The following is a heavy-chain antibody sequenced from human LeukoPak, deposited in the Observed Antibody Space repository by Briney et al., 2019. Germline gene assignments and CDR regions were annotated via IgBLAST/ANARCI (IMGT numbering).Heavy chain of an antibody. V-gene: IGHV3-48*04. D-gene: IGHD2-2*01. Sequence: PGGSLRLACAASGSTFSSHTMNWVGQAPGKGLEWISYISNTGSVIYYADSVKGRFTISRDNAKNSLYLQMNSLRAEDTAVYYCARNLPAADYWGQGTLVTVSS. J-gene: IGHJ4*02. CDR2: ISNTGSVI. CDR3: ARNLPAADY. CDR1: GSTFSSHT.